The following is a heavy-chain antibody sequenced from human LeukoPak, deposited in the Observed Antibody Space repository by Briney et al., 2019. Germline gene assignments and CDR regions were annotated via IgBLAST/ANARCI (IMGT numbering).Heavy chain of an antibody. D-gene: IGHD3-22*01. CDR2: VLYSGTT. CDR3: ARHVDSSGYYTTAVDY. CDR1: GASISDSPYY. J-gene: IGHJ4*02. Sequence: PSETLSLTCDVSGASISDSPYYWGWIRQSPGTGLEWIGSVLYSGTTHYNPSLKNRVSVSVDTSKNQFSLKLSSVTAADTAMYYCARHVDSSGYYTTAVDYWGQGTLVTVSS. V-gene: IGHV4-39*01.